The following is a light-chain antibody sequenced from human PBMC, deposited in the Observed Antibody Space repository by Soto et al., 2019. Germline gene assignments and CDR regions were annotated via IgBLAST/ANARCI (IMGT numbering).Light chain of an antibody. V-gene: IGKV3-20*01. J-gene: IGKJ1*01. CDR1: QSVTTQ. CDR2: GAS. Sequence: IVLTQSPGTLSLSPGERATLSCRASQSVTTQLAWYQQKPGQAPRLIIHGASSRATGVPDRITGSGSGTDFTLSISRLEPEDFAVYYCQQYGGSTRKFGKGTKVDI. CDR3: QQYGGSTRK.